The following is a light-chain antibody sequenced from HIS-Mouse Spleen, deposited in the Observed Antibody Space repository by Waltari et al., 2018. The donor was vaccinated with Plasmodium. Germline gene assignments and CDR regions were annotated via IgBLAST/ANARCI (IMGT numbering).Light chain of an antibody. CDR1: NIGSKS. Sequence: SYVLTPPPSVSVAPGKPARITCGGNNIGSKSVHWYKQKPGQAPVLVVYDDSDRPSGIPERFSGSNSGNTATLTISRVEAGDEADYYCQVWDSSSDHVVFGGGTKLTVL. CDR3: QVWDSSSDHVV. CDR2: DDS. J-gene: IGLJ2*01. V-gene: IGLV3-21*03.